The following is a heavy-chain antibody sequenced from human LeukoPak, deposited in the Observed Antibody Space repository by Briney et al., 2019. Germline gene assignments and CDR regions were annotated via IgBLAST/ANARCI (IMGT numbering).Heavy chain of an antibody. CDR3: ARDHTRNY. Sequence: GGSLRLSCAASGFTFSSYAMHWVRQAPGKGLEWVAVISYDGSNKYYADSVKGRFTISRDNSKNTLYLQMNSLRAEDTAVYYCARDHTRNYWGQGTLVTVSS. CDR1: GFTFSSYA. J-gene: IGHJ4*02. V-gene: IGHV3-30-3*01. CDR2: ISYDGSNK.